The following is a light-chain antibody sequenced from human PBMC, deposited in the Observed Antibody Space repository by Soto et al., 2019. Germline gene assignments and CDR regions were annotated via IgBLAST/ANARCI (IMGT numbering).Light chain of an antibody. CDR2: DVS. V-gene: IGLV2-14*01. CDR1: SSDVGGNKY. J-gene: IGLJ1*01. Sequence: QSVLTQPASVSGSPGQSITISCIGTSSDVGGNKYVSWYQQNPGKAPKLMICDVSNRPSGVSNRSSGSKSGNTASLTISGLQAEDGADYYCSAFTGSTYVFGTGTKVTVL. CDR3: SAFTGSTYV.